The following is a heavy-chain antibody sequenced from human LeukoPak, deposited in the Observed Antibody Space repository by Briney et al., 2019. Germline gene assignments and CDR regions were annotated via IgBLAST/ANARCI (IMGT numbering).Heavy chain of an antibody. CDR1: GYTFTSYD. D-gene: IGHD1-7*01. V-gene: IGHV1-8*01. J-gene: IGHJ2*01. CDR2: VNPNSANT. Sequence: GASVKVSCKASGYTFTSYDINWVRQATGQGLEWMGWVNPNSANTAYAQKLQGRVTMTRNTSISTAYMELSSLRSDDTAVYYCARDGRRNNWNYAGYLYWYFDLWGRGTLVTVSS. CDR3: ARDGRRNNWNYAGYLYWYFDL.